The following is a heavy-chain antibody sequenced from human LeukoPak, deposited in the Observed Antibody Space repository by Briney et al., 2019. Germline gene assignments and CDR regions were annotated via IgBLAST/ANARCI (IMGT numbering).Heavy chain of an antibody. J-gene: IGHJ4*02. CDR3: ARATQWELLPGYFDY. CDR2: IKQDGSEK. CDR1: GFTFSSYW. V-gene: IGHV3-7*01. Sequence: GGSLRLSCAASGFTFSSYWMSWVRQAPGKGLEWVANIKQDGSEKYYVDSVKGRFTISRDNAKNSLYLQMNSLRAEDTAVYYCARATQWELLPGYFDYWGQGTLVTVSS. D-gene: IGHD1-26*01.